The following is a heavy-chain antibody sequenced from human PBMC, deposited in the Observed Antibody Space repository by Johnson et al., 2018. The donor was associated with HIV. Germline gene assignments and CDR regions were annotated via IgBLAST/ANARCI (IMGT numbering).Heavy chain of an antibody. D-gene: IGHD2-15*01. Sequence: EVQVVESGGGLVQPGGSLRLSCAASGFTFSSYAMSWVRQAPGKGLEWVSAISGSGGSTYYADSVTGRFTISRDNSKNTLYLQMNSLRAEDTAVYYCAREFPYCSGGSCLPAAFDIWGQGTMVTVSS. V-gene: IGHV3-23*04. CDR1: GFTFSSYA. J-gene: IGHJ3*02. CDR3: AREFPYCSGGSCLPAAFDI. CDR2: ISGSGGST.